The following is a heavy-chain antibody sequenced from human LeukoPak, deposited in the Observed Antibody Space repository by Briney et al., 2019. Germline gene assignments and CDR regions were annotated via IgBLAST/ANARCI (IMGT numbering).Heavy chain of an antibody. D-gene: IGHD3-9*01. CDR2: IKSKTDGGTT. V-gene: IGHV3-15*01. CDR3: TTDQYDILTGYYMGYFDY. J-gene: IGHJ4*02. Sequence: GGSLRLSCAASGFIFSKAWMSWVRQAPGKGLEWVGRIKSKTDGGTTDYAAPVKGRFTIPRDDSKNTLYLQMNSLKTEDTAVYYCTTDQYDILTGYYMGYFDYWGQGTLVTVSS. CDR1: GFIFSKAW.